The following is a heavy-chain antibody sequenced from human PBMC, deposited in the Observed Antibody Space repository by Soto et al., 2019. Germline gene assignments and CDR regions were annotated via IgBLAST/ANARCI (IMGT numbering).Heavy chain of an antibody. J-gene: IGHJ6*02. CDR3: ARGGWGGSYYSYYGMDV. V-gene: IGHV1-2*04. D-gene: IGHD3-16*01. CDR1: GYTFTGYY. Sequence: ASVKVSCKASGYTFTGYYMHWVRQAPGQGLEWMGWINPNSGGTNYAQKFQGWVTMTRDTSISTAYMELSRLRSDDTAVYYCARGGWGGSYYSYYGMDVWGQGTTVTV. CDR2: INPNSGGT.